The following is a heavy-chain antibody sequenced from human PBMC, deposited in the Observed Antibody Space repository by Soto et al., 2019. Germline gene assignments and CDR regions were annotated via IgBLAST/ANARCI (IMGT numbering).Heavy chain of an antibody. J-gene: IGHJ3*02. CDR1: GFTFSSYW. CDR3: ARLQLPNDAFDI. V-gene: IGHV3-7*01. Sequence: GGSLRLSCAASGFTFSSYWMSWVRQAPGKGLEWVANIKQDGSEKYYLDSVKGRFTISRDNAKNSLYLQMNSLRAEDTEVYYCARLQLPNDAFDIWGQGTMVTVSS. CDR2: IKQDGSEK. D-gene: IGHD5-18*01.